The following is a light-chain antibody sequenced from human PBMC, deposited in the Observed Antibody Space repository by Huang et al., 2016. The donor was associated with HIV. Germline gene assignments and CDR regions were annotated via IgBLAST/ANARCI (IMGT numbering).Light chain of an antibody. V-gene: IGKV1-39*01. CDR3: QQSYSTPRT. J-gene: IGKJ2*02. CDR2: DAS. CDR1: QSISSY. Sequence: DIQMTQSPSSLSASVGDRVTITFRASQSISSYLNWYQQKPGKAPKLLIYDASSLQSGVPSRFSGSGSGTDFTLTISSLQPEDFATYYCQQSYSTPRTFGQGTKLEIK.